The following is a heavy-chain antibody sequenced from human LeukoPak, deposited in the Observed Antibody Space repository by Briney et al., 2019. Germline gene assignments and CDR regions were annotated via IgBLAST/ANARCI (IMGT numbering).Heavy chain of an antibody. CDR1: GGSISSYY. V-gene: IGHV4-59*01. Sequence: PSETLSLTCTVSGGSISSYYWSWIRQPPGKGLEWIGHIYYSGSTNYNPSLKSRVTISVDTSKNQFSLKLSSVTDADTAVYYSAGREDVEKRGLRYFQHWGQGTLVTVSS. CDR2: IYYSGST. J-gene: IGHJ1*01. D-gene: IGHD2-15*01. CDR3: AGREDVEKRGLRYFQH.